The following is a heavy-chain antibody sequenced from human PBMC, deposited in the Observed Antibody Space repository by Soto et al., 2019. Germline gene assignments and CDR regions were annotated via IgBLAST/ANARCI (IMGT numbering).Heavy chain of an antibody. D-gene: IGHD1-26*01. CDR1: GFTFSSYA. Sequence: PGGSLRLSCAASGFTFSSYAMSWVRQAPEKGLEWVSAISGSGGSTYYADSVKGRFTISRDNSKNTLYLQMNSLRAEDTAVYYCAKVLLGATTAYYFDYWGQGTLVTVSS. J-gene: IGHJ4*02. CDR2: ISGSGGST. CDR3: AKVLLGATTAYYFDY. V-gene: IGHV3-23*01.